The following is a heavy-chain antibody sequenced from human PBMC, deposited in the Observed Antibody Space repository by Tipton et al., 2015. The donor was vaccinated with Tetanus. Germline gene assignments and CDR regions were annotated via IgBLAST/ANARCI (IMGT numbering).Heavy chain of an antibody. CDR2: IYYSGST. J-gene: IGHJ4*02. Sequence: TLSLTCTVSGGSISSSDYYWAWLRQPPGSGLEWIGYIYYSGSTNYNPSLKSRVTISVDTSKNQFSLKLSSVTAADTAVYYCARDPSGGVRYFDYWGQGTLVTVSS. V-gene: IGHV4-61*08. CDR1: GGSISSSDYY. D-gene: IGHD2-8*01. CDR3: ARDPSGGVRYFDY.